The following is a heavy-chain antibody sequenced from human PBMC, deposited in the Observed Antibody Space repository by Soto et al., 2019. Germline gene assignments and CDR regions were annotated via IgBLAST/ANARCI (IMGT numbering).Heavy chain of an antibody. CDR1: GGSLTSYP. J-gene: IGHJ4*02. Sequence: QMAQSGAEVRKPGSSVKVSCKPSGGSLTSYPMAWVRQAPGQGFEWMGGIIPIHGTTEYAQKFQGRVTITADESTNRATLALTGLTSEDTAVYYCARGGGLVSWGQGSLVTVSS. V-gene: IGHV1-69*01. D-gene: IGHD3-10*01. CDR2: IIPIHGTT. CDR3: ARGGGLVS.